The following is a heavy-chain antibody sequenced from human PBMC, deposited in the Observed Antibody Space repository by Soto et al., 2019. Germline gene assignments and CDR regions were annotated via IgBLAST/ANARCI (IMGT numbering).Heavy chain of an antibody. J-gene: IGHJ4*02. CDR1: GGSVSNKTYY. CDR2: VYYSGTT. Sequence: AETLSLTCSVSGGSVSNKTYYWSWIRQPPGKRLEWIGYVYYSGTTNYNPSLKSRATISVDLSKNQFSLRLSSVTTADTSLYYCARTTAVPNTLRSRYFFDYWGQGTLVTVSS. CDR3: ARTTAVPNTLRSRYFFDY. V-gene: IGHV4-61*01. D-gene: IGHD4-17*01.